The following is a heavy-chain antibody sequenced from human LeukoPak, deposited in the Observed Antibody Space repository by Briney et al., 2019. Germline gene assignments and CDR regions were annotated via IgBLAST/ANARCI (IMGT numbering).Heavy chain of an antibody. CDR2: IYYSGST. CDR1: GGSISSSSYY. Sequence: SETLSLTCTVSGGSISSSSYYWGWIRQPPGKGLEWIGSIYYSGSTYYNPPLKSRVTISVDTSKNQFSLKLSSVTAADTAVYYCARWRVGALFDYWGQGTLVTVSS. J-gene: IGHJ4*02. CDR3: ARWRVGALFDY. D-gene: IGHD1-26*01. V-gene: IGHV4-39*01.